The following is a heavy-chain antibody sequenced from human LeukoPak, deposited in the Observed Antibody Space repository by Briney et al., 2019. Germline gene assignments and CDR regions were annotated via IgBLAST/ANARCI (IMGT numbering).Heavy chain of an antibody. Sequence: SETLSLTCSVSADSVSRSDSYWDWIRQPPGKGLEWIGTIYYSGRTYYSPFLKSRVTLSVDTSSNQFSLNLRSVTAADTAVYYCARRRYYDGSGYLQWGQGTLLSVSS. D-gene: IGHD3-22*01. V-gene: IGHV4-39*01. CDR3: ARRRYYDGSGYLQ. J-gene: IGHJ1*01. CDR2: IYYSGRT. CDR1: ADSVSRSDSY.